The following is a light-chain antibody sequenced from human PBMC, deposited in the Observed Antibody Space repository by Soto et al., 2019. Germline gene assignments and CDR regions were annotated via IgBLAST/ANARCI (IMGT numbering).Light chain of an antibody. J-gene: IGLJ2*01. V-gene: IGLV2-8*01. Sequence: QSVLTQPPSASGSPGQSVTISCTGTSSDVGGYNYVSWYQQHPGKAPKLMIYEVSKRPSGVPDRFSGSTSDNTASLTVSGLQAADEADYYCSSFAGGNNLLFGGGTKLTVL. CDR1: SSDVGGYNY. CDR3: SSFAGGNNLL. CDR2: EVS.